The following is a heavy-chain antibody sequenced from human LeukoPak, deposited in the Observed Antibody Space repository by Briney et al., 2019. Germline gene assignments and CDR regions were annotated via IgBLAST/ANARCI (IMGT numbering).Heavy chain of an antibody. D-gene: IGHD3-10*01. CDR2: ISSSSSYI. Sequence: GGSLRLSCAASGFTFSSYSMNWVRQAPGKGLEWVSSISSSSSYIYYADSVKGRFTISRDNAKNSLYLQMNSLRAEDTALYHCARGYYYGSGSPYYYYYGMDVWGQGTTVTVSS. CDR3: ARGYYYGSGSPYYYYYGMDV. J-gene: IGHJ6*02. CDR1: GFTFSSYS. V-gene: IGHV3-21*04.